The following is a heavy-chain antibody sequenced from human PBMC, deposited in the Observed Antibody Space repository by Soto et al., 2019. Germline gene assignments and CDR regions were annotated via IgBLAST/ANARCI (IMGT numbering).Heavy chain of an antibody. J-gene: IGHJ5*02. CDR1: GYTFTSYD. D-gene: IGHD3-10*01. V-gene: IGHV1-8*01. CDR3: ARGHGGGDWFDP. CDR2: MNPNSGNT. Sequence: QVQLVQSGAEGKKPGASVKVSCKASGYTFTSYDINWVRQATGQGLEWMGWMNPNSGNTGYAQKFQGELIMTRNSSIRTAYMELSRLKYEQTAVYYCARGHGGGDWFDPWGQGTLVTVSS.